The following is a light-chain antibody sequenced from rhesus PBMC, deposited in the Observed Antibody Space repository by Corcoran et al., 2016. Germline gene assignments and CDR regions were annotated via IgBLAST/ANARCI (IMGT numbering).Light chain of an antibody. CDR2: GAS. J-gene: IGKJ4*01. CDR3: QHGYGIPLT. Sequence: DIQMTQSPSSLSASVGDTVTITCQASQGISNKLAWYQQKPGKVPKLLIYGASTSQSGVPSRFSGSGSGTDFNLTISSLQAEDFATYYCQHGYGIPLTFGGGTKVELK. V-gene: IGKV1-25*02. CDR1: QGISNK.